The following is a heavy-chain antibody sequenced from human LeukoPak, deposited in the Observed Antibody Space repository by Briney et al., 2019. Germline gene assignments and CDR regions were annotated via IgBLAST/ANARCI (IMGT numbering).Heavy chain of an antibody. V-gene: IGHV3-7*03. CDR3: ARIDRDYVWGSYRSYYFDY. Sequence: GGSLRLSCAASGFTFSSYWMSWVRQAPGKGLEWVANIKQDGSEKYYVDSVRGRLTISRDNAKNSLYLQMNSLRAEDTAVYYCARIDRDYVWGSYRSYYFDYWGQGTLVTVSS. CDR1: GFTFSSYW. CDR2: IKQDGSEK. J-gene: IGHJ4*02. D-gene: IGHD3-16*02.